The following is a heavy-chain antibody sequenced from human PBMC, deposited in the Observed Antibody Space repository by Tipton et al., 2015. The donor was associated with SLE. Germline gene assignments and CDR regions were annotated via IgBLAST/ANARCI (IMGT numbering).Heavy chain of an antibody. D-gene: IGHD3-16*01. J-gene: IGHJ6*02. V-gene: IGHV3-9*01. CDR1: GFTFDDYA. CDR2: ISWNSNSV. Sequence: SLRLSCVGSGFTFDDYAMHWVRQAPGKGLEWVSGISWNSNSVGYADSVKGRFTISGDNSKNTLYLQMNSLRPEDTAVYYCARELIPLYGMDVWGQGTTVTVSS. CDR3: ARELIPLYGMDV.